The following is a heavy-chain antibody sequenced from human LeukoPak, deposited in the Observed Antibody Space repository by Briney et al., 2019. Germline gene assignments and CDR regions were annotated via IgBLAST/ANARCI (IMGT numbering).Heavy chain of an antibody. V-gene: IGHV1-2*02. D-gene: IGHD5-18*01. CDR3: ARTNGYSYTPRFDY. Sequence: GASVKVSCKASGYTFSGYYMHWVRQAPGHGLEWMGWINPNSGGTNYAQKFQGRVTMTRDTSTSTAYMELSRLRSDDTAVYYCARTNGYSYTPRFDYWGQGTLVTVSS. CDR1: GYTFSGYY. CDR2: INPNSGGT. J-gene: IGHJ4*02.